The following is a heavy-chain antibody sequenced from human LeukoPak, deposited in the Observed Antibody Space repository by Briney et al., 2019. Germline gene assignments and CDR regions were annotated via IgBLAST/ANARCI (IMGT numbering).Heavy chain of an antibody. V-gene: IGHV3-7*04. J-gene: IGHJ6*03. CDR1: GFTFSNYW. CDR3: ARGYYDFSRGPYYYYMDV. D-gene: IGHD3-3*01. CDR2: IKQDGSEK. Sequence: GGSLRLSCAASGFTFSNYWMSWVRQAPGKGLEWVANIKQDGSEKYYVDSVKGRFTISRDNAKNSLYLQMNSLRAEDTAVYYCARGYYDFSRGPYYYYMDVWGKGTTVTVSS.